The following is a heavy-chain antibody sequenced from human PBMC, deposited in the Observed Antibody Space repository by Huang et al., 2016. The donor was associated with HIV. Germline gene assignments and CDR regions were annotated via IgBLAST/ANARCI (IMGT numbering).Heavy chain of an antibody. CDR3: ARRGSCSSNGCVYGLDV. J-gene: IGHJ6*02. V-gene: IGHV5-51*01. CDR2: IYPGDSNT. Sequence: RQMPGKGLEWMGSIYPGDSNTRYSPSFQGQVNMSADKSINTAYLQWSSLKASDTAMYYCARRGSCSSNGCVYGLDVWGQGTTVTVS. D-gene: IGHD2-2*01.